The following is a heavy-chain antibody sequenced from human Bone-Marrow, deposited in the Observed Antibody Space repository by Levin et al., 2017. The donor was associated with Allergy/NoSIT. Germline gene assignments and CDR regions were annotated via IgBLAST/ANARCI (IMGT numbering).Heavy chain of an antibody. J-gene: IGHJ4*02. CDR1: GGSISISSYY. CDR3: ARVGAFECYGDYEYYFDF. D-gene: IGHD4-17*01. Sequence: SETLSLTCTVSGGSISISSYYWGWIRQPPGKALEWIGSIYYTGHTSYNPSLESRITMSGDTSKNQFSLRLTSVTAADTSLFHCARVGAFECYGDYEYYFDFWGQGTPVTVSS. V-gene: IGHV4-39*07. CDR2: IYYTGHT.